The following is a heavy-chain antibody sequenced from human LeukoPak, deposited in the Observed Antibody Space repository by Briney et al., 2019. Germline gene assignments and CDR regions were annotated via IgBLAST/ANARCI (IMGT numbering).Heavy chain of an antibody. CDR3: ARYGAEDYDFWSGYYTD. CDR2: INPTGGST. Sequence: ASVKVSCKASGYTFTSYYMHWVRQAPGQGLEWMGLINPTGGSTGYAQKFQGRVTMTRDMSTSTDYMELSSLRSEDTAIYYCARYGAEDYDFWSGYYTDWGQGTLVTVSS. D-gene: IGHD3-3*01. J-gene: IGHJ4*02. CDR1: GYTFTSYY. V-gene: IGHV1-46*01.